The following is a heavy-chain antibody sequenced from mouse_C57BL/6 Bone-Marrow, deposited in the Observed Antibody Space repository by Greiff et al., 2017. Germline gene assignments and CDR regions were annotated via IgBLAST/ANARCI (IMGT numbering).Heavy chain of an antibody. CDR2: IYPRSGNT. Sequence: VQLQQSGAELARPGASVKLSCTASGYTFTSYGISWVKQRTGQGLEWIGEIYPRSGNTYYNEKFKGKATLTADKSSSTAYMELRSLTSEDAAVFFCARARITTVVAPFAYWGQGTLVTVAA. CDR3: ARARITTVVAPFAY. CDR1: GYTFTSYG. D-gene: IGHD1-1*01. J-gene: IGHJ3*01. V-gene: IGHV1-81*01.